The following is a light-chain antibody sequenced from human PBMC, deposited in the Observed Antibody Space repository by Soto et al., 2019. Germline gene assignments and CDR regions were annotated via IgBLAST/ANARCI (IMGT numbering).Light chain of an antibody. CDR3: QSYDSSLSVV. CDR1: GSTIGAGYD. V-gene: IGLV1-40*01. Sequence: QSVLTQPPSVSGAPGQRVTISCTGSGSTIGAGYDVHWYQQPPGTAPRLLIYDNTNRPSGVPDRFSGSKSGTSASLAISGLQAEDEADYYCQSYDSSLSVVFGGGTKLTVL. J-gene: IGLJ2*01. CDR2: DNT.